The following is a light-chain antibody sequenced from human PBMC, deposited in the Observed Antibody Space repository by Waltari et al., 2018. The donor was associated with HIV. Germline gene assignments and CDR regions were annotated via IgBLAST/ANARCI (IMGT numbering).Light chain of an antibody. J-gene: IGLJ2*01. CDR1: NSNIGSHA. Sequence: QSVLTQSPSVSEAPGQRVTISCSGSNSNIGSHAVTWYRQSPGKPPKLLLYHDDLILSGVSDRLSASKSGTSASLAINDLQSEDESLYYCATWDDGLNALLFGGGTKVTVL. CDR2: HDD. CDR3: ATWDDGLNALL. V-gene: IGLV1-36*01.